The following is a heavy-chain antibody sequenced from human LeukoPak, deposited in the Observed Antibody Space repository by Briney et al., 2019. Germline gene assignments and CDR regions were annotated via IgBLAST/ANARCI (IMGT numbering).Heavy chain of an antibody. V-gene: IGHV3-21*01. Sequence: GGSLPVTRAACGFTFSSYSMNWVRQAPGKGLEWVSSISGSSSYIYYADSVKGRFTISRDNAKNSLYLQMNSLRAEDTAVYYCATESLEGFRYFPLWGKVIIVSVSS. CDR3: ATESLEGFRYFPL. J-gene: IGHJ1*01. CDR1: GFTFSSYS. CDR2: ISGSSSYI. D-gene: IGHD3-3*01.